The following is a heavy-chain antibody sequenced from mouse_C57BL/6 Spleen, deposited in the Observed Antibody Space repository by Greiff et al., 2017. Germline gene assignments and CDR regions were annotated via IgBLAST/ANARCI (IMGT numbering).Heavy chain of an antibody. CDR2: INYDGSST. CDR1: GFTFSDYY. D-gene: IGHD1-1*01. V-gene: IGHV5-16*01. Sequence: EVKLMESEGGLVQPGSSMKLSCTASGFTFSDYYMAWVRQVPEKGLEWVANINYDGSSTYYLDSLKSRFIISRDNAKNILYLQMSSLKSEDTATYYCARERGYYGSSGYFDVWGTGTTVTVSS. J-gene: IGHJ1*03. CDR3: ARERGYYGSSGYFDV.